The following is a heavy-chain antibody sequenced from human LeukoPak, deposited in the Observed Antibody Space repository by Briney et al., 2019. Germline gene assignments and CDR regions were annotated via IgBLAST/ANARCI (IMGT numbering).Heavy chain of an antibody. CDR3: ARGKSKFDY. CDR2: IYYSGST. J-gene: IGHJ4*02. Sequence: PSETLSLTCAVYGGSFSGYYWSWIRQPPGKGLEWIGYIYYSGSTDYSPSLKSRVTISVDTSKNQFSLKLRSVTAADTAVYYCARGKSKFDYWGQGTLVTVSS. V-gene: IGHV4-34*01. CDR1: GGSFSGYY.